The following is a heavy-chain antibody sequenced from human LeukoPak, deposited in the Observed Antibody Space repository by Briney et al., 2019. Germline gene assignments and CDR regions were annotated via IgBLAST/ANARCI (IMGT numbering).Heavy chain of an antibody. CDR3: ARDFRLVGATTGYYYYGMDV. CDR1: GGSFSGYY. CDR2: INHSGST. V-gene: IGHV4-34*01. Sequence: ASETLSLTCAVYGGSFSGYYWSWIRQPPGKGLEWIGEINHSGSTNYNPSLKSRVTISVDTSKNQFSLKLSSVTAADTAVYYCARDFRLVGATTGYYYYGMDVWGQGTTVTVSS. D-gene: IGHD1-26*01. J-gene: IGHJ6*02.